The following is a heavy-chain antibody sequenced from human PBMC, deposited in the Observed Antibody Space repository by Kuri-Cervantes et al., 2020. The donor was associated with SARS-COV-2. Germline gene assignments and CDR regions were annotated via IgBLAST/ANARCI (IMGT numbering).Heavy chain of an antibody. J-gene: IGHJ4*02. CDR3: AREGIVGPAYYFDY. D-gene: IGHD1-26*01. CDR2: IYHSGST. V-gene: IGHV4-39*07. CDR1: GGSISSSSYY. Sequence: SETLSLTCTVSGGSISSSSYYWGWIRQPPGKGLEWIGSIYHSGSTNYNPSLKSRVTISVDTSKNQFSLKLSSVTAADTAVYYCAREGIVGPAYYFDYWGQGTLVTVSS.